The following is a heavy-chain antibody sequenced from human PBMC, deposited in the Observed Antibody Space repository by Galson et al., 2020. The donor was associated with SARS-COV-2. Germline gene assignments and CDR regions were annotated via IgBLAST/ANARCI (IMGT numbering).Heavy chain of an antibody. V-gene: IGHV1-2*02. CDR2: INPNSGGT. D-gene: IGHD3-22*01. CDR3: ASYYYDSSGYYPRTGPGY. CDR1: GYTFTGYY. J-gene: IGHJ4*02. Sequence: ASVKVSCKASGYTFTGYYMHWVRQAPGQGLEWMGWINPNSGGTNYAQKFQGRVTMTRDTSISTAYMELSRLRSDDTAVYYCASYYYDSSGYYPRTGPGYWGQGTLVTVSS.